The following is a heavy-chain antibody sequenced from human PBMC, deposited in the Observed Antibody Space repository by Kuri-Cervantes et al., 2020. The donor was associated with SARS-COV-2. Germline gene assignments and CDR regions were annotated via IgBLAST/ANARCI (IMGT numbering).Heavy chain of an antibody. CDR3: ARDGGNYYDSSGYSYYFDY. J-gene: IGHJ4*02. CDR2: IYNSGST. CDR1: GGSISSSNW. V-gene: IGHV4-4*02. Sequence: SETLSLTCAVSGGSISSSNWWSWVRQPPGKGLEWIGEIYNSGSTNYNPSLKSRVTISVDTSKNQFSLKLSSVTAADTAVYYCARDGGNYYDSSGYSYYFDYWGQGTLVTVSS. D-gene: IGHD3-22*01.